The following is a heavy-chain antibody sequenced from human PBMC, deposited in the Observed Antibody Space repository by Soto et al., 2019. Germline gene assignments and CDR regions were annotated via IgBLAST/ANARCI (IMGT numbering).Heavy chain of an antibody. Sequence: SETLSLTCSVSGGSISSGYYWTWIRQHPGKGLEWIGYIYYSGNTYYNPSLKSRVTISVDTSKNQFSLKLSSVTAADTAVYYCASTDHVAYYMDVWGQGXTVTVYS. CDR3: ASTDHVAYYMDV. D-gene: IGHD2-21*01. V-gene: IGHV4-31*03. CDR2: IYYSGNT. J-gene: IGHJ6*03. CDR1: GGSISSGYY.